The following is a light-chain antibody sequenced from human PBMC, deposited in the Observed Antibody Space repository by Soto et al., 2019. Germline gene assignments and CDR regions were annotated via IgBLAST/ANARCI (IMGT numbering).Light chain of an antibody. V-gene: IGKV3-11*01. CDR2: EAS. Sequence: EIVLTQSPATLSLSPGERATLSCRASHSVSVYLGWYQEKPGQPPRLLISEASKRATGIAARFSRSESGTDFTLTISSLEPEDSAVFFCHQRYSWAHTFGQGPKLEI. J-gene: IGKJ2*01. CDR1: HSVSVY. CDR3: HQRYSWAHT.